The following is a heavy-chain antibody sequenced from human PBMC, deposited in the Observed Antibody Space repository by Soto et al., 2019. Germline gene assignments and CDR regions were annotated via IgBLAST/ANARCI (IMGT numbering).Heavy chain of an antibody. D-gene: IGHD2-8*01. CDR3: ARDRSTYGGGGTGEVKENWFDP. J-gene: IGHJ5*02. CDR2: AYYSGDT. CDR1: GGSISRYY. Sequence: SETLFLTCSVSGGSISRYYWSWIRQPPGKGLEWIGYAYYSGDTGYNPSLKSRVTMAVDTSKSQVSLKLSSVTAADTAVYYCARDRSTYGGGGTGEVKENWFDPWGQGALVTVSS. V-gene: IGHV4-59*01.